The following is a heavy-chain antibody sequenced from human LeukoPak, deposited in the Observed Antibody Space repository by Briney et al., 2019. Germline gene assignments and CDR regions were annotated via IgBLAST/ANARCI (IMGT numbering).Heavy chain of an antibody. V-gene: IGHV4-61*08. CDR1: GGSVSSGGYY. Sequence: SETLSLTCTVSGGSVSSGGYYWSWIRQPPGKGLEWIGYIYYSGSTNYNPSLKSRVTISVDTSKNQFSLKLSSVTAADTAVYYCARDRNGVDYWGQGTLVTVSS. J-gene: IGHJ4*02. CDR2: IYYSGST. CDR3: ARDRNGVDY. D-gene: IGHD1-1*01.